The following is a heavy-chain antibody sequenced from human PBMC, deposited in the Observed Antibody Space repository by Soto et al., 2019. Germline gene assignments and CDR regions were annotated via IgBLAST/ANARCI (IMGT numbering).Heavy chain of an antibody. J-gene: IGHJ5*02. CDR1: GGFISSSSYY. V-gene: IGHV4-39*01. CDR2: MSYSGST. Sequence: QLQLQESGPGLVKPSETLSLTCTVSGGFISSSSYYWGWIRQPPGKGPEWIGSMSYSGSTYYNPSLKSRVSISADMSMNQFALKLSSVTGAHTAADYCARRVDTALFSWGQGTLVTVSS. CDR3: ARRVDTALFS. D-gene: IGHD5-18*01.